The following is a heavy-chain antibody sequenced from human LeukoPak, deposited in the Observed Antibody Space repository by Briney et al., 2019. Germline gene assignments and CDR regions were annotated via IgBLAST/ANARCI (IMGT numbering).Heavy chain of an antibody. V-gene: IGHV3-23*01. J-gene: IGHJ4*02. CDR2: ITTGDGNT. Sequence: PGGSLRLSCTASGFTFSNFWMGWVRQAPGKGLKWVSTITTGDGNTYYADSVKGRFTVSRDDSKNTLYLQMNSLRAEDTAVYYCAKDGGLWVSAHWGDSWGRGTLVTVSS. CDR1: GFTFSNFW. D-gene: IGHD7-27*01. CDR3: AKDGGLWVSAHWGDS.